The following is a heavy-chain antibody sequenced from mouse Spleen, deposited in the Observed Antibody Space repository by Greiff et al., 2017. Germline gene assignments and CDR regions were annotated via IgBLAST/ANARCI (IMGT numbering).Heavy chain of an antibody. CDR3: ARDYGSSYDY. CDR1: GFTFSSYA. CDR2: ISSGGGNT. J-gene: IGHJ2*01. Sequence: EVKLVESGGGLVKLGGSLKLSCAASGFTFSSYAMSWVRQTPEKRLEWVATISSGGGNTYYPDSVKGRFTISRDNAKNTLYLQMSSLKSEDTAMYYCARDYGSSYDYWGQGTTLTVSS. V-gene: IGHV5-9*04. D-gene: IGHD1-1*01.